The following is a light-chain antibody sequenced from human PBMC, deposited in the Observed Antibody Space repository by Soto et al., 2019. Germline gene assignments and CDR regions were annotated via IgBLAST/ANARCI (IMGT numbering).Light chain of an antibody. CDR1: SSDVGGYNY. Sequence: QSALTQPASVSGSPGQSITISCTGTSSDVGGYNYVSWYQQHPGKAPKLMIYEVSNRPSGVSNRFSGSKSGNTASLTISGLRAEDEADYYCSSHTSSNTVVFGGGTQLTVL. V-gene: IGLV2-14*01. J-gene: IGLJ2*01. CDR2: EVS. CDR3: SSHTSSNTVV.